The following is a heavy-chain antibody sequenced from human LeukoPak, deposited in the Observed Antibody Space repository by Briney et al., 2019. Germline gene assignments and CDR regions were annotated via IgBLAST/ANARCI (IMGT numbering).Heavy chain of an antibody. CDR1: GGSISSGDYY. D-gene: IGHD6-6*01. CDR2: IYYSGST. J-gene: IGHJ4*02. CDR3: AREGSSSKGFDY. V-gene: IGHV4-30-4*08. Sequence: SQTLSLTCTVSGGSISSGDYYWSWIRQPPGKGLEWIGYIYYSGSTYYNPSHKSRVTISVDTSKNQFSLKLSSVTAADTAVYYCAREGSSSKGFDYWGQGTLVTVSS.